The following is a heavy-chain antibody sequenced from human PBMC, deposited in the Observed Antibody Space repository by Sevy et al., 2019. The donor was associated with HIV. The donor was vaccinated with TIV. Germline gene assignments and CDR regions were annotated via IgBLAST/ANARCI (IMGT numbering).Heavy chain of an antibody. CDR2: IHRSGSA. CDR3: ARIIVVSAAIHYYYYMDV. V-gene: IGHV4-38-2*01. D-gene: IGHD2-21*02. CDR1: NYSISSGSY. Sequence: SETLSLTCGVSNYSISSGSYWAWIRQPPGKGLEWIGTIHRSGSAYYNPSLKSPVTISIDTSKDQFSLRLSSVTAADTAVYFCARIIVVSAAIHYYYYMDVWGKGTTVTVSS. J-gene: IGHJ6*03.